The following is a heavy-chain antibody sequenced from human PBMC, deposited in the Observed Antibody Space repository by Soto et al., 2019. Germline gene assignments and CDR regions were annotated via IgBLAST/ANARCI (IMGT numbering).Heavy chain of an antibody. CDR3: ARDLGYSKDPRALYYYYGMDV. CDR1: GFTFSSYW. J-gene: IGHJ6*02. V-gene: IGHV3-7*01. Sequence: PGGSLRLSCTASGFTFSSYWMSWVRQAPGKGLEWVANIKQDGSEKYYVDSVKGRFTISRDNAKNSLYLQMNSLRAEDTAVYYCARDLGYSKDPRALYYYYGMDVWGQGTTVTV. CDR2: IKQDGSEK. D-gene: IGHD4-4*01.